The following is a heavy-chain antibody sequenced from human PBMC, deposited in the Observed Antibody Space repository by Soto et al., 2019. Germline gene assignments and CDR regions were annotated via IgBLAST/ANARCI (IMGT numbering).Heavy chain of an antibody. J-gene: IGHJ4*02. V-gene: IGHV4-59*02. CDR3: AGGGMTTVPY. Sequence: PSETLSLTCTVSSSSVSSYYWNWIRQSPGKGLEWIGYIYYSGYTNYNPSLKSRITISVDTSKNQFSLKLSSVTPADTAVYYCAGGGMTTVPYWGRGTLVTVSS. CDR2: IYYSGYT. D-gene: IGHD4-17*01. CDR1: SSSVSSYY.